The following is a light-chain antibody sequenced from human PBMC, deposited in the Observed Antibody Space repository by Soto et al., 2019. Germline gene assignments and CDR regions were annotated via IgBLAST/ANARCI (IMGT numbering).Light chain of an antibody. CDR3: SSYTGGNPSYV. Sequence: QSALTQPASVSGSRGQSIIISCVGRNTDVGQDKSVSWYQQGPGKAPKLLIFEVTNRPSGVSNRFSGSKSGNTASLTVSGLQAEDEADYYCSSYTGGNPSYVFGTGTKLTVL. CDR2: EVT. V-gene: IGLV2-14*01. J-gene: IGLJ1*01. CDR1: NTDVGQDKS.